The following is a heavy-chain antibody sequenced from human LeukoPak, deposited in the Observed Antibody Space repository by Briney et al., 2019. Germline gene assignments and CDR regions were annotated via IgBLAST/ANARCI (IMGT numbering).Heavy chain of an antibody. CDR3: ASCSSTNCY. J-gene: IGHJ4*02. CDR2: ISYDGSNK. V-gene: IGHV3-30-3*01. D-gene: IGHD2-2*01. CDR1: GFTFSSYA. Sequence: GGSLRLSCAASGFTFSSYAMHWVRQAPGKGLEWVAVISYDGSNKYYADSVKGRFTISRDNAKNSLYLQMNSLRAEDTAVYYCASCSSTNCYWGQGTLVTVSS.